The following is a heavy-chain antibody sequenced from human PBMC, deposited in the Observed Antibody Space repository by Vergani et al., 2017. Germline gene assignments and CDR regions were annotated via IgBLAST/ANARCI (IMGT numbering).Heavy chain of an antibody. CDR3: ATGYCSSTSCSPYGMDV. CDR1: GYTFTGYY. D-gene: IGHD2-2*01. CDR2: INPNSGGT. Sequence: QVQLVQSGAEVKKPGASVKVFCKASGYTFTGYYMHWVRQAPGQGLEWMGWINPNSGGTNYAQKFQGRVTMTRDTSISTAYMELSRLRSDDTAVYYCATGYCSSTSCSPYGMDVWGQGTTVTVSS. J-gene: IGHJ6*02. V-gene: IGHV1-2*02.